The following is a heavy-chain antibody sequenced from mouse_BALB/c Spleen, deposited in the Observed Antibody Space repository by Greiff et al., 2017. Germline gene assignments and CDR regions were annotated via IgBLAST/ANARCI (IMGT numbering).Heavy chain of an antibody. CDR2: ISYSGST. J-gene: IGHJ3*01. D-gene: IGHD1-1*01. Sequence: EVKLQESGPSLVKPSQTLSLTCSVTGDSITSGYWNWIRKFPGNKLEYMGYISYSGSTYYNPSLKSRISITRDTSKNQYYLQLNSVTTEDTATYYCARDSYYYGSSYDWFAYWGQGTLVTVSA. CDR3: ARDSYYYGSSYDWFAY. CDR1: GDSITSGY. V-gene: IGHV3-8*02.